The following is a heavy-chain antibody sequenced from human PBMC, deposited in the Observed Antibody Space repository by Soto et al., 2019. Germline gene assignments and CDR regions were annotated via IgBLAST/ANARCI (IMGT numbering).Heavy chain of an antibody. J-gene: IGHJ4*02. V-gene: IGHV3-33*01. CDR3: ARESASYHSDY. CDR1: GFTFSSYG. D-gene: IGHD1-26*01. Sequence: QVQLVQSGGGVVQPGRSLRLSCAASGFTFSSYGMHWVRQAPGKGLEWVSAIWFDGSNKYYADSVKGRFTISRDNSKNTLYLQMSSLRAEDTAVYYCARESASYHSDYWGQGALVTVSS. CDR2: IWFDGSNK.